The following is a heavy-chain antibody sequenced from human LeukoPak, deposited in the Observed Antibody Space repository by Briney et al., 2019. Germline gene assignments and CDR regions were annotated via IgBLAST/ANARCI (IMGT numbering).Heavy chain of an antibody. V-gene: IGHV3-21*01. CDR2: SSSSSSYI. Sequence: GGSLRLSCAASGFTFSSYSMNWVRQAPGKGLEWVSSSSSSSSYIYYADSVKGRFTISRDNAKNSLYLQMNSLRAEDTAVYYCASRVVYYYDSSGSLDAYWGQGTLVTVSS. CDR3: ASRVVYYYDSSGSLDAY. CDR1: GFTFSSYS. J-gene: IGHJ4*02. D-gene: IGHD3-22*01.